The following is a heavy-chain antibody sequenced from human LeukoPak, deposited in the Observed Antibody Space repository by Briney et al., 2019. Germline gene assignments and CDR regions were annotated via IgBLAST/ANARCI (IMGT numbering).Heavy chain of an antibody. D-gene: IGHD3-22*01. J-gene: IGHJ4*02. CDR3: ARLRRNGDSGGFYYYNDY. Sequence: GGSLGLSCAASGFTFTSFSFNWVRQAPGKGLEWVSSINTVATYIYYADSVRGRFTISRDNAKNSVYLQMDSLRAEDTGVYYCARLRRNGDSGGFYYYNDYWGQGTLVTVSS. V-gene: IGHV3-21*01. CDR1: GFTFTSFS. CDR2: INTVATYI.